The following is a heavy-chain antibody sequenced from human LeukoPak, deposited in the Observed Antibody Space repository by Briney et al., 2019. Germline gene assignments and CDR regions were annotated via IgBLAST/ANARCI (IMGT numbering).Heavy chain of an antibody. V-gene: IGHV3-64D*06. J-gene: IGHJ2*01. CDR2: ISSNGGSR. CDR1: GFNLSNYA. Sequence: GGSLRLSCSASGFNLSNYAMHWVRQAPGKGLEYVSSISSNGGSRYHADSVKGRFTISRDDSKNTLYLQMSSLRVEDTAVYYCVKQGSYGPHWYFDLWGRGTLVTVSS. CDR3: VKQGSYGPHWYFDL. D-gene: IGHD2-15*01.